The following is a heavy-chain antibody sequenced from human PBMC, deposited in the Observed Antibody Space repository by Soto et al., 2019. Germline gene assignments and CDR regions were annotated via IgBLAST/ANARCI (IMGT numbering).Heavy chain of an antibody. Sequence: SETLSLTCAVYGGSFSGYYWSWIRQPPGKGLEWIGEINHSGSTNYNPSLKSRVTISVDTSKNQFSLKLSSVTAADTAVYYCARLGRDYDILTGYFYYYGMDVWGQGTTVTVSS. D-gene: IGHD3-9*01. CDR3: ARLGRDYDILTGYFYYYGMDV. J-gene: IGHJ6*02. V-gene: IGHV4-34*01. CDR2: INHSGST. CDR1: GGSFSGYY.